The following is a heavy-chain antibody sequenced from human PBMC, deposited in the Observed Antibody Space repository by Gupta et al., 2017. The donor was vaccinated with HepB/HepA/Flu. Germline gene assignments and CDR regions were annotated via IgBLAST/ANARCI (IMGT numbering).Heavy chain of an antibody. Sequence: QVQLQQRGAGLLKLSETLSLTCAVYGGSLSGYYWSWIREPPGKGLEWIGEINHSGSTNYNPSLKSRVTISVDTSKNQFSLKLSSVTAADTAVYYCASSSSSVLYYGMDVWGQGTTVTVSS. CDR2: INHSGST. V-gene: IGHV4-34*01. CDR1: GGSLSGYY. D-gene: IGHD6-6*01. CDR3: ASSSSSVLYYGMDV. J-gene: IGHJ6*02.